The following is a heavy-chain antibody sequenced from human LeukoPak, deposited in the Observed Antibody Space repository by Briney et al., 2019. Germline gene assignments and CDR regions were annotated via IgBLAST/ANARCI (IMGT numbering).Heavy chain of an antibody. CDR3: ARGLGINGLALDM. J-gene: IGHJ3*02. Sequence: GGSLRLSCAAAGFTFSSNWMSWVRQAPGKGLQWVANIKQDGSEKYYVDSVKGRFTISRDNAKESLYLQMNSLRGEDTAVYYCARGLGINGLALDMWGQGTMVTVSS. V-gene: IGHV3-7*05. D-gene: IGHD3-10*01. CDR1: GFTFSSNW. CDR2: IKQDGSEK.